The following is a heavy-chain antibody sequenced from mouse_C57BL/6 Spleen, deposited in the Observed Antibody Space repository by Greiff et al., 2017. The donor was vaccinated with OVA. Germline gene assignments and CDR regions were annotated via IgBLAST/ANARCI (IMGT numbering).Heavy chain of an antibody. J-gene: IGHJ2*01. D-gene: IGHD4-1*01. V-gene: IGHV3-6*01. CDR2: ISYDGSN. Sequence: EVKLMESGPGLVKPSQSLSLTCSVTGYSITSGYYWNWIRQFPGNKLEWMGYISYDGSNNYNPSLKNRISITRDTSKNQFFLKLNSVTTEDTATYYCARDLGVGYFDYWGQGTTLTVSS. CDR3: ARDLGVGYFDY. CDR1: GYSITSGYY.